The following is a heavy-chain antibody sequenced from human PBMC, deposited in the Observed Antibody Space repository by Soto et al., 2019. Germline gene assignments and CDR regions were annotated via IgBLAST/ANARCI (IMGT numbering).Heavy chain of an antibody. Sequence: GGSLRLSCATSGFTFSSYAMTWVRQTPGKGLEWVSTISGGGGNTYSADSVKGRFTISRDNSKNTLYLQMNSLRAEDTAVYYWAKVPFTVTTSDYWGQGTLVTVSS. J-gene: IGHJ4*02. V-gene: IGHV3-23*01. D-gene: IGHD4-17*01. CDR2: ISGGGGNT. CDR1: GFTFSSYA. CDR3: AKVPFTVTTSDY.